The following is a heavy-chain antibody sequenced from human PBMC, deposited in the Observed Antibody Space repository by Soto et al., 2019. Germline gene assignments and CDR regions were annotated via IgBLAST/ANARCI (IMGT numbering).Heavy chain of an antibody. CDR1: GFAFSSYE. D-gene: IGHD3-9*01. CDR3: ARDRWHRDWHPGAFDI. CDR2: IDATSNII. V-gene: IGHV3-48*03. Sequence: GGSLRLSRAASGFAFSSYEMNWVRQAPGKGLEWVSYIDATSNIIHYADSVEGRFTISRDNSKNSLFLQMKSLGAEDTALYYCARDRWHRDWHPGAFDIWGRGTMVTVSS. J-gene: IGHJ3*02.